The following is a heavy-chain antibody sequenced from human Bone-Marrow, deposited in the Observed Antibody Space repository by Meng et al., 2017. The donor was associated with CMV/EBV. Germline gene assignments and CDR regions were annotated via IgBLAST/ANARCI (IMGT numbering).Heavy chain of an antibody. J-gene: IGHJ6*02. D-gene: IGHD3-3*01. Sequence: SETLSPTCTVLGGSISSSRYDWGWIRQPPGKGLEWIGSIDYSGSTYYNPSLKSRVTISVDTSKNQFSLKLSSVTAADTAVYYCARHAPSAYYDFWSGYYESPLVAGMDVWGQGTTVTVSS. CDR3: ARHAPSAYYDFWSGYYESPLVAGMDV. V-gene: IGHV4-39*01. CDR2: IDYSGST. CDR1: GGSISSSRYD.